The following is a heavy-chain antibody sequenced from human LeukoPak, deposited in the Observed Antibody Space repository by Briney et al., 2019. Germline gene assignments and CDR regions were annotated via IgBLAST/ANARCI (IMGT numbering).Heavy chain of an antibody. CDR3: ATDSPETAAFDY. D-gene: IGHD1-1*01. CDR2: IVGGSSNI. V-gene: IGHV3-48*04. Sequence: GGSLRLSCTASGFSFSTYSMNWVRQAPGKGLEGVSYIVGGSSNIYYADSVKGRFTISRDNAKNSLYLQMDSLRAEDTAVYYCATDSPETAAFDYWGQGTLVTVSS. CDR1: GFSFSTYS. J-gene: IGHJ4*02.